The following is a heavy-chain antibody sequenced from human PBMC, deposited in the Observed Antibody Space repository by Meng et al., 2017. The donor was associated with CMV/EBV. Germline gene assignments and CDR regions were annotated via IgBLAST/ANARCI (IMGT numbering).Heavy chain of an antibody. CDR1: GFTFSSYA. CDR3: ARDRVTAAAGVGRFDP. J-gene: IGHJ5*02. CDR2: ISYDGSNK. D-gene: IGHD6-13*01. Sequence: GESLKISCAASGFTFSSYAMHWVRQAPGKGLEWVAVISYDGSNKYYADSVKGRFTISRDNSKNTLYLQMNSLRAEDTAVYYCARDRVTAAAGVGRFDPWGQGTLVTVSS. V-gene: IGHV3-30*04.